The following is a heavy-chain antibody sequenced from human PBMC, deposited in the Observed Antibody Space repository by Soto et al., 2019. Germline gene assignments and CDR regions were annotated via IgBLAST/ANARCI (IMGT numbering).Heavy chain of an antibody. D-gene: IGHD3-10*01. CDR1: AYSFSGSW. CDR3: ARTDYDSGTFDS. CDR2: IYPGDSDV. J-gene: IGHJ4*02. V-gene: IGHV5-51*03. Sequence: EVQLVQSGAEVKKPGQSLKISCKASAYSFSGSWINWVREMPGKGLEWIGTIYPGDSDVRYSPSFQGQVTISVDKSISIVYLQWSSLKASDTAIYYCARTDYDSGTFDSWGQGTLVTVSS.